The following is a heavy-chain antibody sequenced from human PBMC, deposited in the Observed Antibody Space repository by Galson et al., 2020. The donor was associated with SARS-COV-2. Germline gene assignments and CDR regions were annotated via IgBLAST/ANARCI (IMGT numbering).Heavy chain of an antibody. CDR1: GGSISSSSYY. CDR3: ARVSSWYGGLDY. CDR2: INTSGRT. D-gene: IGHD6-13*01. J-gene: IGHJ4*02. V-gene: IGHV4-61*05. Sequence: SETLSLTCTVSGGSISSSSYYWGWIRQPPGKGLEWIGHINTSGRTNYNPSLKSRVTISVDTSKNQFSLKINSVTAADTAVYYCARVSSWYGGLDYWGQGTLVTVSS.